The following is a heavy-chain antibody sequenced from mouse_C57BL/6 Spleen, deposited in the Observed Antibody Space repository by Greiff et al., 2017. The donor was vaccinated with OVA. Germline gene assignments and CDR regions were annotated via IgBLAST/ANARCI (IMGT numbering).Heavy chain of an antibody. CDR3: ARNYGGAY. CDR1: GYAFSSSW. Sequence: VKLMESGPELVKPGASVKISCKASGYAFSSSWMNWVKQRPGKGLEWIGRIYPGDGDTNYNGKFKGKATLTADKSSSTAYMQLSSLTSEDSAVYFCARNYGGAYWGQGTLVTVAA. J-gene: IGHJ3*01. CDR2: IYPGDGDT. D-gene: IGHD1-2*01. V-gene: IGHV1-82*01.